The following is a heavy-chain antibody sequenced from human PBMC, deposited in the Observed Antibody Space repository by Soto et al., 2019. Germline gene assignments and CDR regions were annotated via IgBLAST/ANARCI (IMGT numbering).Heavy chain of an antibody. V-gene: IGHV4-34*01. Sequence: SETLSLTCAVYGGSFSGYYWSWIRQPPGKGLEWIGEINHSGSTNYNPSLKSRVTISVDTSKNQFSLKLSSVTAADTAVYYCARGQGDYGFFARYSYMDVWGKGTTVTVSS. CDR1: GGSFSGYY. J-gene: IGHJ6*03. CDR2: INHSGST. CDR3: ARGQGDYGFFARYSYMDV. D-gene: IGHD4-17*01.